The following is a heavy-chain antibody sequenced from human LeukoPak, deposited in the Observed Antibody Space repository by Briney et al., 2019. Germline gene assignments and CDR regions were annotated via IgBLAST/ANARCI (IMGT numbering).Heavy chain of an antibody. V-gene: IGHV3-7*05. Sequence: GGSLRLSCAASGFTFSRFWMNXXRQAPGRGLXWVANIDQSGGRNNYVDSVKGRFTISRDNAKNSLFLEMSSLRADDTAVYFCARDVEGGTFDIWGQGTTVTVSS. D-gene: IGHD3-16*01. CDR1: GFTFSRFW. CDR3: ARDVEGGTFDI. J-gene: IGHJ3*02. CDR2: IDQSGGRN.